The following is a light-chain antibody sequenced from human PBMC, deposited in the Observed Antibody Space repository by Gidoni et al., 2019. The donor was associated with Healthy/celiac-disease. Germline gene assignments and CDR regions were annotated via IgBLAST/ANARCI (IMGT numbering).Light chain of an antibody. CDR2: AAS. CDR1: QGISSY. Sequence: DIQLTQSPSFLSASVGDRVTITCRASQGISSYLAWYQQKPGKAPKLLIYAASTLQGGVPSRFSGSGSGTEFTLTSSSLQPEDFATYSCQQLSSSPLTFXPXTKVDIK. J-gene: IGKJ3*01. CDR3: QQLSSSPLT. V-gene: IGKV1-9*01.